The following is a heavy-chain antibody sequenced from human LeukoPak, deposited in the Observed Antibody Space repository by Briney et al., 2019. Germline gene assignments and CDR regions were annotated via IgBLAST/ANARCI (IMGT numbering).Heavy chain of an antibody. D-gene: IGHD1-26*01. J-gene: IGHJ4*02. CDR2: INPNSGGT. Sequence: GASVKVSCKASGYTFTGYYMHWVRQAPGQGLEWMGWINPNSGGTNYAQKFQGRVTMTRDTSISTAYMELSRLRSDDTAVYYCARDHEGVVGTTGGVDYWGQGTLVTVSS. CDR3: ARDHEGVVGTTGGVDY. V-gene: IGHV1-2*02. CDR1: GYTFTGYY.